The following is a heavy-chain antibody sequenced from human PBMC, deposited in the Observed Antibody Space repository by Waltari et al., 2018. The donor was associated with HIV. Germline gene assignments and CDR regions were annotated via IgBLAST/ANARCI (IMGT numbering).Heavy chain of an antibody. Sequence: QVQLLQSGAEVKNPGASVKVSCKASGYTFVSYSLNWVRQAPGRGLEWMGWINTQSGDANYTQCLHDRVTMTIEASANTAYMELRSLTYDDTALYYCARGTYGDLWGQGTLVSV. CDR3: ARGTYGDL. V-gene: IGHV1-18*04. CDR1: GYTFVSYS. CDR2: INTQSGDA. D-gene: IGHD4-17*01. J-gene: IGHJ4*02.